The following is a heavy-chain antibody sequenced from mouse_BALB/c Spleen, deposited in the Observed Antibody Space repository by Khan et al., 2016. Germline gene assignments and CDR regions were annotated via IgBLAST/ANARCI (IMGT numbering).Heavy chain of an antibody. CDR3: ARRRYFGNYDY. CDR2: INTNTGEP. CDR1: GYTFTNYG. D-gene: IGHD2-1*01. Sequence: QIQLVQSGPELKKPGETVKISCKTSGYTFTNYGMNWVKQAPGKGLKWMGWINTNTGEPTYAEEFKGRFAFSLETSASTAYLQINNLKNEDTATXFCARRRYFGNYDYWGQGTTLTVSS. V-gene: IGHV9-3*02. J-gene: IGHJ2*01.